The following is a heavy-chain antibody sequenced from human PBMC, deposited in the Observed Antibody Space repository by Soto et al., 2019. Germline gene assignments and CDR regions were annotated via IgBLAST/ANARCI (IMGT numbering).Heavy chain of an antibody. D-gene: IGHD6-19*01. CDR2: INAGNGNT. CDR1: GYTFTSYA. Sequence: QVQLVQSGAEVKKPGASVEVSCKASGYTFTSYAMHWVRQAPGQRLEGMGWINAGNGNTKYSQKFQGRVTITRDTSASPAYMELSSLRSEDTPVYYCARHSPLSGWYACCYWGQGTLVTVSS. CDR3: ARHSPLSGWYACCY. J-gene: IGHJ4*02. V-gene: IGHV1-3*01.